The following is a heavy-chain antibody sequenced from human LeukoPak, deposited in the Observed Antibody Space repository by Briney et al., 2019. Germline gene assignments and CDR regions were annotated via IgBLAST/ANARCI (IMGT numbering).Heavy chain of an antibody. CDR3: AKDYSGWRGYFDY. Sequence: PGGSLRLSCAASGFTFSSYAMSWVRQAPGKGLEWVSAISGSGGSTYYADSVKGRFTISRDNSKNTLYLQMNSLRAEDTAVHYCAKDYSGWRGYFDYWGQGTLVTVSS. V-gene: IGHV3-23*01. CDR1: GFTFSSYA. CDR2: ISGSGGST. D-gene: IGHD6-19*01. J-gene: IGHJ4*02.